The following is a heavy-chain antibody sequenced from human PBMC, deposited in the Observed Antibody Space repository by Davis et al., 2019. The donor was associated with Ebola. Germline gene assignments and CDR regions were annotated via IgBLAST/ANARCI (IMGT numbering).Heavy chain of an antibody. J-gene: IGHJ5*02. CDR1: GGTFSSYA. CDR2: IIPIFGTA. Sequence: SVQVSCKASGGTFSSYAISWVRQAPGQGLEWMGGIIPIFGTANYAQKFQGRVTITADKSTSTAYMELTSLRSEDTAVFFCARGKTVAGTRGLSWFDPWGPGTLVTVSS. CDR3: ARGKTVAGTRGLSWFDP. V-gene: IGHV1-69*06. D-gene: IGHD6-19*01.